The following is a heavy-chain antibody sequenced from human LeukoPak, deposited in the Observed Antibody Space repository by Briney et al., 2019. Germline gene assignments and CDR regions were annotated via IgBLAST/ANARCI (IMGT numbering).Heavy chain of an antibody. D-gene: IGHD6-19*01. CDR1: GIVFSRTA. CDR3: GKDGGQYSSGPEFDP. Sequence: GGSLRLSCAASGIVFSRTAMNWARQSPGRGLECLSAISGGGERTFYADSVKGRFTISRDNSKNMVYLQMNSLRADDTAIYYCGKDGGQYSSGPEFDPRGQGALVTVSS. CDR2: ISGGGERT. V-gene: IGHV3-23*01. J-gene: IGHJ5*02.